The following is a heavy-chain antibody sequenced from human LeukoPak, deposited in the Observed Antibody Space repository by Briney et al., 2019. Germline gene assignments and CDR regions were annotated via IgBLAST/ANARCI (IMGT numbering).Heavy chain of an antibody. CDR1: GGTFSRYA. V-gene: IGHV1-69*05. CDR3: ARGGVVGAARYYFDY. CDR2: IIPIFGTA. J-gene: IGHJ4*01. D-gene: IGHD2-15*01. Sequence: WASVKVSCKASGGTFSRYAISWVRQAPGQGLEWMGGIIPIFGTANYAQKFQGRVTITTDESTSTTYMELSSLRSEDTAVYYCARGGVVGAARYYFDYWGQEPWSPSPQ.